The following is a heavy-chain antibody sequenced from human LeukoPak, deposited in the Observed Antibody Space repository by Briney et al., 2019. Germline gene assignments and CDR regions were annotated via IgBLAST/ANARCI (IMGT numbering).Heavy chain of an antibody. CDR1: GFTFDDYA. CDR2: ISWNSGSI. CDR3: AKDTVPGWGHEVRFLRHQLYNWFDP. D-gene: IGHD3-3*01. V-gene: IGHV3-9*01. J-gene: IGHJ5*02. Sequence: SGGSLRLSCAASGFTFDDYAMHWVRQAPGKGLEWVSGISWNSGSIGYADSVKGRFTISRDNAKNSLYLQMNSLRAEDTALYYCAKDTVPGWGHEVRFLRHQLYNWFDPWGQGTLVTVSS.